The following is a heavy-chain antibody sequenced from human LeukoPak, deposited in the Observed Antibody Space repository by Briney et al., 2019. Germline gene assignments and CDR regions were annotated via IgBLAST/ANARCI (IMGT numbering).Heavy chain of an antibody. CDR3: ARDTPLENYYDSSGYYQM. J-gene: IGHJ4*02. CDR2: INHSGST. Sequence: SETLSLTCAVYGGSFSGYYWSWIRQPPGKGLEWIGEINHSGSTYYNPSLKSRVTISVDTSKNQFSLKLSSVTAADTAVYYCARDTPLENYYDSSGYYQMWGQGTLVTVSS. CDR1: GGSFSGYY. D-gene: IGHD3-22*01. V-gene: IGHV4-34*01.